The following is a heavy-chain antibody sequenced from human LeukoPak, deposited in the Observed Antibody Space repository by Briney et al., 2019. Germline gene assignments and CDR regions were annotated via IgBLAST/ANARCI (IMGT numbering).Heavy chain of an antibody. CDR2: ISSSSSYI. V-gene: IGHV3-21*01. D-gene: IGHD3-10*01. J-gene: IGHJ4*02. Sequence: PGGSLRLSCAASGFAFSSYSMNWVRQAPGKGLEWVSSISSSSSYIYYADSVKGRFTISRDKAKNSLYLQMNSLRAEDTAVYYCARALWFGETFPAYWGQGTLVTVSS. CDR3: ARALWFGETFPAY. CDR1: GFAFSSYS.